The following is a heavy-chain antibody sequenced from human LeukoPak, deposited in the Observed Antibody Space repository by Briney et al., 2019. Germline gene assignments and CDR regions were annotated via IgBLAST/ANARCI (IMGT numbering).Heavy chain of an antibody. CDR2: IKYDGGMT. J-gene: IGHJ4*02. V-gene: IGHV3-74*01. CDR1: GFTFSTYW. CDR3: ARGASSAYYVDY. D-gene: IGHD3-22*01. Sequence: GGSLRLSCAASGFTFSTYWMHWVRQAPGKGLVWVSRIKYDGGMTTYGDSVKGRFSISRDNAKNTVDLQMNSLRAEDTAVYYCARGASSAYYVDYWGQGTLVSVSS.